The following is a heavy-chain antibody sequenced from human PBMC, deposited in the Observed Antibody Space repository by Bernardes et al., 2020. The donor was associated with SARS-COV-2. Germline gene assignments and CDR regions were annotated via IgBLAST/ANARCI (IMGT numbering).Heavy chain of an antibody. CDR2: IRSKPKGYAT. J-gene: IGHJ4*02. CDR3: TGDYLY. Sequence: VGSLILSCAASGFNFTGSAIQWVRQPSGKGLEWIGRIRSKPKGYATTYAASLKGRFVISRDDSRNTAYLQIHSLKIDDTAVYYCTGDYLYWDQGTLVSVSS. V-gene: IGHV3-73*01. CDR1: GFNFTGSA. D-gene: IGHD4-17*01.